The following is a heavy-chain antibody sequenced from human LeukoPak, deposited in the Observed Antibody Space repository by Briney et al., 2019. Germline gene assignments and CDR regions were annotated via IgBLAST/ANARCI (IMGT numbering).Heavy chain of an antibody. V-gene: IGHV3-30-3*01. CDR1: GFTFSSYA. Sequence: PGGSLRLSCAASGFTFSSYAMHWVRQAPGKGLEWVAVISYDGSNKYYADSVKGRFTISRDNSKNTLYLQMNSLRAEDTAVYYCARDWQVSRTVVGGVNGPTYGMDVWGQGTTVTVSS. CDR2: ISYDGSNK. D-gene: IGHD3-10*01. CDR3: ARDWQVSRTVVGGVNGPTYGMDV. J-gene: IGHJ6*02.